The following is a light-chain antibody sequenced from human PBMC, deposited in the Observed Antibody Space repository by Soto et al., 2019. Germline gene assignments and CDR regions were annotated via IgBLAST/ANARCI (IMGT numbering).Light chain of an antibody. V-gene: IGLV2-8*01. CDR2: EVS. J-gene: IGLJ1*01. CDR1: SSDVGGYNY. Sequence: SALAQPPSASGSPGQSVTTSCTGTSSDVGGYNYVSWYQQHPGKAPKLMIYEVSKRPSGVPDRFSGSKSGNTASLTVSGLQAEDEADYYCSSYAGSNKVFGTGTKVTVL. CDR3: SSYAGSNKV.